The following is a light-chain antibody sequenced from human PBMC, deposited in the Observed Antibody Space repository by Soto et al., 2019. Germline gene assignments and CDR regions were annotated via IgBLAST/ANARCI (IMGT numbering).Light chain of an antibody. J-gene: IGKJ4*01. CDR3: QQYYSYPST. CDR2: AAS. Sequence: AIRMTQSPSSLSASTVDRVTVTCRASQGISSYLAWYQQKPGKAPKLLIYAASTLQSGVPSRFSGSGSGTDFTLTISCLQSEDFATYYCQQYYSYPSTFGGGTKV. CDR1: QGISSY. V-gene: IGKV1-8*01.